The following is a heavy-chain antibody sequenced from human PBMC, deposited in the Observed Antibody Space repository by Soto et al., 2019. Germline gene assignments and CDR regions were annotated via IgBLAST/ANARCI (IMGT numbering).Heavy chain of an antibody. D-gene: IGHD3-3*01. J-gene: IGHJ5*02. CDR2: IYYSGST. Sequence: PSETLSLTCTVSGGSISGGGYYWSWIRQHPGKGLEWIGYIYYSGSTYYNPSLKSRVTISVDTSKNQFSLKLSSVTAADTAVYYRAREVLMESFNWFDPWGQGTLVTVS. V-gene: IGHV4-31*03. CDR3: AREVLMESFNWFDP. CDR1: GGSISGGGYY.